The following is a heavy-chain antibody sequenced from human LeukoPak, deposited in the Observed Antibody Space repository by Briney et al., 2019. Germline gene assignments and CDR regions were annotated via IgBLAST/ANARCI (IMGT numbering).Heavy chain of an antibody. J-gene: IGHJ4*02. Sequence: GGSLRLSCAASGFTFSSYAMSWVRQAPGKGLEWVSAISGSGGSTYYADSVKGRFTISRDNSKNTLYLRMNSLRAEDTAVYYCAKARKWGTVVVPAASFDYWGQGTLVTVSS. CDR1: GFTFSSYA. CDR3: AKARKWGTVVVPAASFDY. D-gene: IGHD2-2*01. V-gene: IGHV3-23*01. CDR2: ISGSGGST.